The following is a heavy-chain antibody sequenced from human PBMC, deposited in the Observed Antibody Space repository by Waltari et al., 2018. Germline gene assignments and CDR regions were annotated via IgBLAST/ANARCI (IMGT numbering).Heavy chain of an antibody. CDR1: GFTFSSYA. V-gene: IGHV3-23*03. CDR3: AKGVTTYWYFDL. J-gene: IGHJ2*01. D-gene: IGHD4-17*01. Sequence: EVQLLESGGGLVQPGGSLRLSCAASGFTFSSYAMSWVRQAPGKGLEWVSVIYSGGSSTYYADSVKGRFTISRDNSKNTLYLQMNSLRAEDTAVYYCAKGVTTYWYFDLWGRGTLVTVSS. CDR2: IYSGGSST.